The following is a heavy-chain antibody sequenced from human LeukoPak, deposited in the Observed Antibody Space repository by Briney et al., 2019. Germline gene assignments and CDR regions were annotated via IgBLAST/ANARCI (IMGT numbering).Heavy chain of an antibody. D-gene: IGHD3-10*01. Sequence: GSLRLSCAASGFTFSSYSMNWVRQPPGKGLEWIGEIYHSGSTNYNPSLKSRVTISVDKSKNQFSLKLSSVTAADTAVYYCAREYYYGSGSYPFDAFDIWGQGTMVTVSS. CDR3: AREYYYGSGSYPFDAFDI. CDR2: IYHSGST. J-gene: IGHJ3*02. V-gene: IGHV4-4*02. CDR1: GFTFSSYSM.